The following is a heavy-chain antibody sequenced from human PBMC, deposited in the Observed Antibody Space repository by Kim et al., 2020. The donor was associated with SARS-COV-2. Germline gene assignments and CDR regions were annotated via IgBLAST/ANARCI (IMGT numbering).Heavy chain of an antibody. CDR3: ATSAAAGKLTRHWFDP. D-gene: IGHD6-13*01. J-gene: IGHJ5*02. Sequence: ASVKVSCKVSGYTLTELSMHWVRQAPGKGLEWMGGFYPEDGETIYAQKFQGRVTMTEDTSTDTAYMELSSLRSEDTAVYYCATSAAAGKLTRHWFDPWGQGTLVTVSS. CDR2: FYPEDGET. V-gene: IGHV1-24*01. CDR1: GYTLTELS.